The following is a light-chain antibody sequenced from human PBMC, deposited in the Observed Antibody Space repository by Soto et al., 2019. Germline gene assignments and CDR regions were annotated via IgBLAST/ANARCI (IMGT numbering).Light chain of an antibody. CDR1: QSVSSN. CDR3: QQYYNWPRT. V-gene: IGKV3-15*01. Sequence: EIMMTQSPVTLSVSPGERATLSCSASQSVSSNLAWYQQKPGQAPRLLIYGASTRATGIPARFSGSGSGTEFTLTINSLQAEDCAVYYCQQYYNWPRTFGQGTRLEIK. CDR2: GAS. J-gene: IGKJ5*01.